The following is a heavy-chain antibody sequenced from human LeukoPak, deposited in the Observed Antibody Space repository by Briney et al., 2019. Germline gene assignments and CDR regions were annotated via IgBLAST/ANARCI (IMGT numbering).Heavy chain of an antibody. V-gene: IGHV1-46*01. Sequence: ASVKVSCKASGYTFTNYYMHWVRQAPGQGLEWTGIINPSGGSTSYAQKFQGRVTMTRDMSTSTVYMELSSLRSEDTAVYYCARGPYYYDSSGYYGYWGQGTLVTVSS. CDR3: ARGPYYYDSSGYYGY. CDR2: INPSGGST. CDR1: GYTFTNYY. J-gene: IGHJ4*02. D-gene: IGHD3-22*01.